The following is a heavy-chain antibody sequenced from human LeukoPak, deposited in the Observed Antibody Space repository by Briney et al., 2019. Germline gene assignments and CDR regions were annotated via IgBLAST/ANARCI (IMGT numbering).Heavy chain of an antibody. CDR3: ARDSTAAPISYMDV. CDR2: ISWNSGSE. CDR1: GFIFDDYG. Sequence: PGRSLRLSCAASGFIFDDYGMHWVRQAPGKGLEWVSGISWNSGSEEYADSVKGRFTISRDNAKNSLYLQMNSLRVEDMALYFCARDSTAAPISYMDVWGKGTTVTVSS. D-gene: IGHD6-6*01. V-gene: IGHV3-9*03. J-gene: IGHJ6*03.